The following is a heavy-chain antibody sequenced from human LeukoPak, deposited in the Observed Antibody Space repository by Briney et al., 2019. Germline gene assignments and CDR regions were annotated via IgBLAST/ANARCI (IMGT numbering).Heavy chain of an antibody. CDR2: INIDGSST. J-gene: IGHJ6*02. CDR1: GFTFSTYW. V-gene: IGHV3-74*01. D-gene: IGHD2-15*01. Sequence: GGSLRLSCAVSGFTFSTYWMHWVRQAPGKGLVWVSRINIDGSSTLYADSVRGRFTISRDNSRNTLYLQMNSLRAEDTAVYYCAKAHCSGGSCYPYYYYGMDVWGQGTTVTVSS. CDR3: AKAHCSGGSCYPYYYYGMDV.